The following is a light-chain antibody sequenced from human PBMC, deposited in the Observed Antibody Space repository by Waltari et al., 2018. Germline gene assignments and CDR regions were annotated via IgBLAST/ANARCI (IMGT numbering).Light chain of an antibody. CDR1: SSNIGSYYH. Sequence: QSVLTQPPSVSGAPGQRVTISCTGSSSNIGSYYHVPWYQHLPGTAPKFLIYANNNRPSGVPDRFSGSKSGASASLAITGLQAEDEADYYCQSFDSSLDGYVFGTGTKVTVL. CDR3: QSFDSSLDGYV. V-gene: IGLV1-40*01. J-gene: IGLJ1*01. CDR2: ANN.